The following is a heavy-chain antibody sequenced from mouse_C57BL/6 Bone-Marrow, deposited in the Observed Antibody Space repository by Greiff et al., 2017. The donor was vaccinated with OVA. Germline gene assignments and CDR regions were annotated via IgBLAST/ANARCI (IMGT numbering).Heavy chain of an antibody. Sequence: EVKLVESGGGLVQSGRSLRLSCATSGFTFSDFYMEWVRQAPGQGLEWIAARRHKANDYTTEYSASVKGRFIVSRDTSQSILYLQMNALRAEDTAIYYCARDAPNWDGGYAMYYWGQGTSVTVSS. CDR1: GFTFSDFY. V-gene: IGHV7-1*01. CDR2: RRHKANDYTT. D-gene: IGHD4-1*02. J-gene: IGHJ4*01. CDR3: ARDAPNWDGGYAMYY.